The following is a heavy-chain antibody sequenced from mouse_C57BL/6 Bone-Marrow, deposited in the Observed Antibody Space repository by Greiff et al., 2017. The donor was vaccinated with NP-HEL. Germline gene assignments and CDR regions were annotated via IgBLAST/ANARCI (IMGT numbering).Heavy chain of an antibody. CDR3: TRYGYYGFAY. CDR1: GFNIKDDY. J-gene: IGHJ3*01. D-gene: IGHD2-3*01. Sequence: EVQRVESGAELVRPGASVKLSCTASGFNIKDDYMHWVKQRPEQGLEWLGWIDPENGDTEYASKFQGKATITAATSSNTAYLQLSSLTSEDTAVYYCTRYGYYGFAYWGQGTLVTVSA. CDR2: IDPENGDT. V-gene: IGHV14-4*01.